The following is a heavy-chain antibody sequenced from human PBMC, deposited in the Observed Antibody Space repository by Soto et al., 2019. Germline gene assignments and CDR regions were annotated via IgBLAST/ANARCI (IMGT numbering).Heavy chain of an antibody. CDR2: IFYTGDT. D-gene: IGHD1-1*01. J-gene: IGHJ5*02. CDR1: TYSIRSGFF. V-gene: IGHV4-38-2*02. CDR3: ARDTNSLDP. Sequence: SETLSLTCSVSTYSIRSGFFWGWIRQPPGKGLEWSGSIFYTGDTYYNPSLKSRITMSVDTSRNQFSLKLTSLTAADTAVYYCARDTNSLDPWGQGILVTVSS.